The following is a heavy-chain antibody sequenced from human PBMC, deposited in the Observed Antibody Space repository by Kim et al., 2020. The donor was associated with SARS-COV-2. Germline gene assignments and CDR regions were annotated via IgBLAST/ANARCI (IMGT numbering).Heavy chain of an antibody. V-gene: IGHV3-23*01. D-gene: IGHD6-6*01. CDR3: AKVAREREYFQH. Sequence: YYEDSVKGRFTIARDNAKNTLYLQMNSLRAEDTAVYYCAKVAREREYFQHWGQGTLVTVSS. J-gene: IGHJ1*01.